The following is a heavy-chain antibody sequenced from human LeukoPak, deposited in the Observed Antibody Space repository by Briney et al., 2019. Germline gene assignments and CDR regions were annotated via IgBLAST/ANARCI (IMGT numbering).Heavy chain of an antibody. Sequence: SETLSLTCTVSGGSISSYYWSWIRQPPGKGLEWIGYIYYSGSTNYNPSLKSRVTISVDTSKNQFSLKLSSVTAADTAVYYCARGHYYDSSGYYWDYYYYGMDVWGQGTTVTVSS. CDR2: IYYSGST. CDR3: ARGHYYDSSGYYWDYYYYGMDV. D-gene: IGHD3-22*01. J-gene: IGHJ6*02. CDR1: GGSISSYY. V-gene: IGHV4-59*01.